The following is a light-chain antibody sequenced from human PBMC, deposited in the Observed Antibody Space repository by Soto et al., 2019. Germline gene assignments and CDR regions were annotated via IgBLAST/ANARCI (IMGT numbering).Light chain of an antibody. Sequence: EIVLTQSPDTLSLSPGERATLSCRASQSVSSYFAWYQQKPGQAPRLLIYDASHRATGIPARFSGSGSGTDFTLTISSLEADDFAIYCCQQRANWPVTFGQGT. J-gene: IGKJ1*01. V-gene: IGKV3-11*01. CDR2: DAS. CDR1: QSVSSY. CDR3: QQRANWPVT.